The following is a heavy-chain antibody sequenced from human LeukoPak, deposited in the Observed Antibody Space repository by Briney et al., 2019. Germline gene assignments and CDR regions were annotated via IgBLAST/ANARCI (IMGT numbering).Heavy chain of an antibody. J-gene: IGHJ4*02. Sequence: PSETLSLTCTVSGGSISSYYWSWIRQPPGKGLEWIGHIYYSGSTNYNPSLKSRVTISVDTSKNQFSLKLSPVTAADTAVYYCARGGGGGRSPASYWGQGTLVTVSS. V-gene: IGHV4-59*01. CDR2: IYYSGST. CDR3: ARGGGGGRSPASY. D-gene: IGHD3-16*01. CDR1: GGSISSYY.